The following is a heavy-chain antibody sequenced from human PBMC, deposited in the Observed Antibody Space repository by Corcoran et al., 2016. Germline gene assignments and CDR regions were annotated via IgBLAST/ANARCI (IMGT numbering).Heavy chain of an antibody. CDR2: INPSGGST. CDR1: GYTFTSYY. Sequence: QVQLVQSGAEVKKPGASVKVSCKASGYTFTSYYMHWVRQAPGQGLEWMGIINPSGGSTSYAQKFQGRVTMNRDTSTSTVYMELSSLRSEDTAVYYCARDRGVYSSSWARGQNWFDPWGQGTLVTVSS. D-gene: IGHD6-13*01. CDR3: ARDRGVYSSSWARGQNWFDP. J-gene: IGHJ5*02. V-gene: IGHV1-46*01.